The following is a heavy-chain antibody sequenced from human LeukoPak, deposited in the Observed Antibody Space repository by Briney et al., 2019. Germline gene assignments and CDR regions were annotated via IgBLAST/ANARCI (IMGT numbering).Heavy chain of an antibody. CDR3: AKVASTETTLNWFDP. D-gene: IGHD4-11*01. Sequence: GGSLRLSCAASGVTFSIYAMSWVRQAPGKGLEWVSGISGSGSSTYCADSVKGRFTISRDNSKNTLYLQMNSLRVDDTAVYYCAKVASTETTLNWFDPWGQGTLVTVS. V-gene: IGHV3-23*01. CDR2: ISGSGSST. CDR1: GVTFSIYA. J-gene: IGHJ5*02.